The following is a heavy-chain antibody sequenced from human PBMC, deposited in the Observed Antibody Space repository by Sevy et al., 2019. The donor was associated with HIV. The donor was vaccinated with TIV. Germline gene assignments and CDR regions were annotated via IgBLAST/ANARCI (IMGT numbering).Heavy chain of an antibody. V-gene: IGHV3-30*04. D-gene: IGHD3-10*01. CDR2: ISYDGSNK. CDR3: ARVLPYYSGSGSYYTPYGMDV. J-gene: IGHJ6*02. Sequence: GGSLRLSCAASGFTFSSYAMHWVRRAPGKGLEWVAVISYDGSNKDYADSVKGRFTISRDNSKNTLYLQMNSLRAEDTAVYYCARVLPYYSGSGSYYTPYGMDVWGQGTTVTVSS. CDR1: GFTFSSYA.